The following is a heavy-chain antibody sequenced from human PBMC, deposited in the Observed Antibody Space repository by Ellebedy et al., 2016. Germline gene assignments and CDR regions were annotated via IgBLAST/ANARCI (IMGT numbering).Heavy chain of an antibody. J-gene: IGHJ4*02. V-gene: IGHV3-23*01. CDR1: GFSFGNHA. CDR3: VKGASSGSWVTMEY. CDR2: ISDSGGKT. Sequence: GGSLRLSCAASGFSFGNHAMNWVRQAPGKGLEWASAISDSGGKTYYADSVKGRFTVSRDNSRNTLYLHMKSLRVEDTAVYYCVKGASSGSWVTMEYWGQGALVTVSS. D-gene: IGHD6-13*01.